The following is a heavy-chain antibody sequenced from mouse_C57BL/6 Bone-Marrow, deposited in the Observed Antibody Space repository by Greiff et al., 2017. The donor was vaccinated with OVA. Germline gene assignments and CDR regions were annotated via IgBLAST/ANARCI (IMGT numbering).Heavy chain of an antibody. CDR3: ARHFYGSSLGYAMDY. D-gene: IGHD1-1*01. J-gene: IGHJ4*01. CDR1: GFTFSDYG. V-gene: IGHV5-15*01. CDR2: ISNLAYSI. Sequence: EVKLVESGGGLVQPGGSLKLSCAASGFTFSDYGMAWVRQAPRKGPEWVAFISNLAYSIYYADTVTGRFTISRENAKNTLYLEMSSLRSEDTAMYYCARHFYGSSLGYAMDYWGQGTSVTVSS.